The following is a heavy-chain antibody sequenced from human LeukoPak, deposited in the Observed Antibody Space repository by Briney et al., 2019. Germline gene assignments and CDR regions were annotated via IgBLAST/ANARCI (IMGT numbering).Heavy chain of an antibody. CDR3: ARDQAYGSGSYYFDY. J-gene: IGHJ4*02. Sequence: PGGSLRLSCAASGFTFSSYGMHWVRQAPGKGLEWVAFIRYDGSNKYYADSVKGRFTISRDNSKNTLYLQMNSLRAEDTAVYYCARDQAYGSGSYYFDYWGQGTLVTVSS. CDR2: IRYDGSNK. D-gene: IGHD3-10*01. V-gene: IGHV3-30*02. CDR1: GFTFSSYG.